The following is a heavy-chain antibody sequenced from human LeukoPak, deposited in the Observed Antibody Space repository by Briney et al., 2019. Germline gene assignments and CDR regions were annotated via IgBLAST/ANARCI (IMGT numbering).Heavy chain of an antibody. V-gene: IGHV1-18*01. CDR1: GYTFTSYG. D-gene: IGHD3-10*01. CDR3: ARSNTLLRGVIEPFDY. Sequence: ASVKVSCKASGYTFTSYGISWVRQAPGQGLEWMGWISAYNGNTNYAQKLQGRVTMTTDTSTSTAYMELRSLRSDDTAVYYCARSNTLLRGVIEPFDYWGQGTLVTVSS. J-gene: IGHJ4*02. CDR2: ISAYNGNT.